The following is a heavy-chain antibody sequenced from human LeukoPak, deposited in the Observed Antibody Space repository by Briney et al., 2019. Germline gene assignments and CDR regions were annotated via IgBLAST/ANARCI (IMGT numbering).Heavy chain of an antibody. D-gene: IGHD4-11*01. V-gene: IGHV3-23*01. CDR3: AGHDYPDYYFDY. J-gene: IGHJ4*02. Sequence: GGSLRLSCAASGFTFSSYAMSWVRQAPGKGLEWVSAISGSGGSTYYADSVKGRFTISRDNSKNTLYLQMNSLRAEDTAVYYCAGHDYPDYYFDYWGQGTLVTVSS. CDR2: ISGSGGST. CDR1: GFTFSSYA.